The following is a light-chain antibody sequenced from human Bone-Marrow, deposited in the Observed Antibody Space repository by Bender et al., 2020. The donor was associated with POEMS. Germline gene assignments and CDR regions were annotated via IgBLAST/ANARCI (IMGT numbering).Light chain of an antibody. CDR2: ESS. CDR1: SGDVGTYNL. J-gene: IGLJ2*01. Sequence: QSALTQPASVSGSPGQSITISCTGTSGDVGTYNLVSWYQQHPGKVPKLVIYESSKRPSGVSNRFSGSKSGNTASLTISGLQAEDEADYYCCSYAGSRNLAIFGGGTKLTVL. V-gene: IGLV2-23*01. CDR3: CSYAGSRNLAI.